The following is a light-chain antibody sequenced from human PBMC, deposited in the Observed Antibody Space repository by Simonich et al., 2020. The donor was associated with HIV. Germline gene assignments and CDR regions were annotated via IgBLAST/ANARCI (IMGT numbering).Light chain of an antibody. CDR1: SSNIGSNT. J-gene: IGLJ3*02. CDR3: AGWDDSLNGV. Sequence: QSVLTQPPSASGTPGQRVTISCSGSSSNIGSNTVNWYQQLPGTAPKLLIYRNNQRPAGVPDRFSASKSGTSASLAISGLQSEDEADYYCAGWDDSLNGVFGGGTKLTVL. V-gene: IGLV1-44*01. CDR2: RNN.